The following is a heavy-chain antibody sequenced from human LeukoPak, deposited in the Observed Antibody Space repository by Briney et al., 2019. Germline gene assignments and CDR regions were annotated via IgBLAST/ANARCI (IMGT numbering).Heavy chain of an antibody. CDR3: ARGYCSSTSCELDY. CDR2: INPNTGAT. V-gene: IGHV1-2*02. CDR1: GYILTTYY. D-gene: IGHD2-2*01. J-gene: IGHJ4*02. Sequence: ASVKVSCNASGYILTTYYLHWHRQAPGQGLEWMGSINPNTGATNYAQNFQGRVTMTRDTSINTAYMEVSRLRSDDTAVYYCARGYCSSTSCELDYWGQGTLATVSS.